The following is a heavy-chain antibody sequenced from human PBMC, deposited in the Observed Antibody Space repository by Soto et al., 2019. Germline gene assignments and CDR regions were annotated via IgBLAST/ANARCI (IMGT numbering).Heavy chain of an antibody. V-gene: IGHV6-1*01. Sequence: PSQTVSLTCDITGGNVCSYRAGWSWVRQSPSRGLEWLGRTYYRSKWYYEYAVSVRGRITINPDTSKNQYSLQLNSVTPEDTAVYFCARGEQYSGRIFDYWGQGTLVTVSS. CDR3: ARGEQYSGRIFDY. CDR2: TYYRSKWYY. J-gene: IGHJ4*01. CDR1: GGNVCSYRAG. D-gene: IGHD1-26*01.